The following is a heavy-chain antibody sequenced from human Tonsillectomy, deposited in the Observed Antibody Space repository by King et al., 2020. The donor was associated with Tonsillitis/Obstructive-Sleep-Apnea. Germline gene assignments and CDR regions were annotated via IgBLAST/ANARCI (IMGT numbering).Heavy chain of an antibody. Sequence: VQLQQWGAGLLKPSETLSLTCAVYGGSFRGYYWSWIRQPPGKGLEWIGEINHSGSTNNNPSLKSRVTISVDTSKNQFSLNLSSVTAADTAVYYCARARHSGRVYDYKYNGMAVWGKRTTVTVTS. CDR1: GGSFRGYY. V-gene: IGHV4-34*01. CDR2: INHSGST. D-gene: IGHD5/OR15-5a*01. CDR3: ARARHSGRVYDYKYNGMAV. J-gene: IGHJ6*04.